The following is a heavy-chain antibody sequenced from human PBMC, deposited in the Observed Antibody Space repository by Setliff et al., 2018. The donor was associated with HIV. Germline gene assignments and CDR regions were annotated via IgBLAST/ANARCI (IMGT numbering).Heavy chain of an antibody. CDR1: GGSFTDFY. Sequence: SETLSLTCAGYGGSFTDFYWTFIRQSPGKGLEWIGEITHSGSTTYDPSLKSRITVSVDTSKNQFSLKLTSVTAADMGVYYCARGRKKTLAVSGTRYFDFWGQGTLVTVSS. V-gene: IGHV4-34*01. J-gene: IGHJ4*02. CDR2: ITHSGST. CDR3: ARGRKKTLAVSGTRYFDF. D-gene: IGHD6-19*01.